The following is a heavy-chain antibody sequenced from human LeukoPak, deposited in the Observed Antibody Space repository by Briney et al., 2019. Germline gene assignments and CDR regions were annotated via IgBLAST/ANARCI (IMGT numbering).Heavy chain of an antibody. CDR1: GGSISSYNFY. V-gene: IGHV4-39*01. CDR2: IYSGGRT. D-gene: IGHD6-13*01. Sequence: SETLSLTCTVSGGSISSYNFYGALIRQPPGKGLEWIGSIYSGGRTFYNPSLESRVTLSVDTSKNQFSLKLSSVTAADTAVYYCASGIAAAGTRYYYGMDVWGQGTTVTVSS. J-gene: IGHJ6*02. CDR3: ASGIAAAGTRYYYGMDV.